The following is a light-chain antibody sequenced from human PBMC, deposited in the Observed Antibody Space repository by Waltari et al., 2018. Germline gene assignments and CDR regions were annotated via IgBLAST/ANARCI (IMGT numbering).Light chain of an antibody. CDR1: QSVPYRY. CDR2: GAT. V-gene: IGKV3-20*01. Sequence: TQPRPVSGSPGQSVTISCRASQSVPYRYLAWYQQRPGQAPRLLIYGATCRATGIPDRFSGGGSGTDFTLSISRLEPEDFAVYYCQQYGSSPLTFGGGTKVEIE. CDR3: QQYGSSPLT. J-gene: IGKJ4*01.